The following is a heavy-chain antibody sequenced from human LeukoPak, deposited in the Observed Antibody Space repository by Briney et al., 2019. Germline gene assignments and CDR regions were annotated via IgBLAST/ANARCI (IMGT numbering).Heavy chain of an antibody. Sequence: ASVKVSCKASGYTFTSYAMHWVRQAPGQRLEWMGWINAGNGNTKYSQKFQGRVTITRDTSASTAYMELSSQRSEDTAVYYCARTLWFKAPNFDYWGQGTLVTVSS. D-gene: IGHD3-10*01. V-gene: IGHV1-3*01. J-gene: IGHJ4*02. CDR3: ARTLWFKAPNFDY. CDR2: INAGNGNT. CDR1: GYTFTSYA.